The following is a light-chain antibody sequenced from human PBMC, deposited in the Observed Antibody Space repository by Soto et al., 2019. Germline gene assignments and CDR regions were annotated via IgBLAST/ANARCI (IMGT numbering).Light chain of an antibody. Sequence: EIVMTQSPATLPVSPGERATLSCRASQSVSSNLAWYQQKPGQAPRFLIYGAATRATGIPARFIGSGSGTEFTLTISSLQSEDFAVYYCQQYDNWPLTFGGGTKVEIK. V-gene: IGKV3-15*01. J-gene: IGKJ4*01. CDR1: QSVSSN. CDR3: QQYDNWPLT. CDR2: GAA.